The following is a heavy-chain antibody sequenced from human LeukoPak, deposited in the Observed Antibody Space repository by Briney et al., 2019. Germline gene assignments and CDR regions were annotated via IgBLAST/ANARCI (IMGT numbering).Heavy chain of an antibody. CDR3: EMSPRVVPAAMRDFDY. CDR2: VDPEDGET. J-gene: IGHJ4*02. D-gene: IGHD2-2*01. Sequence: ASVKISCKVSGYTFTDYYMHWVQQAPGKGLEWMGLVDPEDGETIYAEKFQGRVTITADTSTDTAYMELSSPRSEDTAVYYCEMSPRVVPAAMRDFDYWGQGTLVTVSS. CDR1: GYTFTDYY. V-gene: IGHV1-69-2*01.